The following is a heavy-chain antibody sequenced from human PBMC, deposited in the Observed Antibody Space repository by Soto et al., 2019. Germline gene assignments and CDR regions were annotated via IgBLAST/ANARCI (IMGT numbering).Heavy chain of an antibody. CDR3: SRGSDNWFDP. CDR1: GGSFSGYY. V-gene: IGHV4-34*01. CDR2: INHSGST. J-gene: IGHJ5*02. Sequence: SETLSLTCAVYGGSFSGYYWSWIRQPPGKGLEWIGEINHSGSTNYNPSLKSRVTISVDTAKNQFSLKLSSVTAADTAVYYCSRGSDNWFDPWGQGTLVTVSS.